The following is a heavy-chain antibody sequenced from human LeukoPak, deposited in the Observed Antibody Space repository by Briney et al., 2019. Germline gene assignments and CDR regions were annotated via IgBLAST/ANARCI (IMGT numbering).Heavy chain of an antibody. V-gene: IGHV3-33*01. CDR3: ARVSHYGSGYYYTLAY. Sequence: GGSLRLSCAASGFIFSNYGMHWVRQAPGKGLEWVAGIWYDGYNKFYADSAKGRFTISRDNSKNMLYLQMSSLRAEDTALYYCARVSHYGSGYYYTLAYWGQGTLVTVSS. CDR1: GFIFSNYG. D-gene: IGHD3-10*01. CDR2: IWYDGYNK. J-gene: IGHJ4*02.